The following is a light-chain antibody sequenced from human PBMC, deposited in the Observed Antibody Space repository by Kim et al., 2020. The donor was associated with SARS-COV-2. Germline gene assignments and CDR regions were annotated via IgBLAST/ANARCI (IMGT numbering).Light chain of an antibody. Sequence: DIQVTQSPSSLSASVGDRVTITCRASQSISNYLNWYQQKPGKAPKLLIYAASSLQSGVPSRFSGSGSGTDITLTISTLQPEEFATYYWQQRSSIPRSFGQGTRLEI. CDR1: QSISNY. CDR2: AAS. CDR3: QQRSSIPRS. V-gene: IGKV1-39*01. J-gene: IGKJ2*01.